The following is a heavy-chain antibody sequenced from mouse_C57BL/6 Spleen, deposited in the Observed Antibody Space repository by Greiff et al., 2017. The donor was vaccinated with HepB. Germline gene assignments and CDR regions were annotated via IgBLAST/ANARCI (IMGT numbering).Heavy chain of an antibody. Sequence: VQLQQSGAELVKPGASVKISCKASGYAFSSYWMHWVKQRPGKGLEWIGQIYPGDGDTNYNGKFKGKATLTADKSSSTAYMPLSSLTSEDSAVYFCAREDYAFAYWGQGTLVTVSA. CDR2: IYPGDGDT. J-gene: IGHJ3*01. D-gene: IGHD2-4*01. CDR1: GYAFSSYW. V-gene: IGHV1-80*01. CDR3: AREDYAFAY.